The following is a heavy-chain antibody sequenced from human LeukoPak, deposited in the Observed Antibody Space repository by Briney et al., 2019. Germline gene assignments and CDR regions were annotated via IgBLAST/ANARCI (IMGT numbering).Heavy chain of an antibody. V-gene: IGHV4-4*09. D-gene: IGHD5-12*01. Sequence: SETLSLTCTVSGGSISSYYWSWIRQPPGKGLEWIGYIYTSGSTNYNPSLKSRVTISVDTSKNQFSLKLSSVTAADTAVYYCARQGYRGKDIDYWGQGTLVTVSS. J-gene: IGHJ4*02. CDR1: GGSISSYY. CDR3: ARQGYRGKDIDY. CDR2: IYTSGST.